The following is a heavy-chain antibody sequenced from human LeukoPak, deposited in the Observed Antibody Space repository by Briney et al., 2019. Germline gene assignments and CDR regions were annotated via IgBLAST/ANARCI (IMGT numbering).Heavy chain of an antibody. V-gene: IGHV4-59*01. CDR2: IYYSGST. D-gene: IGHD6-13*01. J-gene: IGHJ4*02. CDR3: ARGSIAAAGPEVGSYYFDY. CDR1: GGSISSYY. Sequence: TSETLSLTCTVSGGSISSYYWRWIRQPPGKGLEWIGYIYYSGSTNDNPSLKSRVTISVDTSKNQFSLKLSSVTAADTAVYYYARGSIAAAGPEVGSYYFDYWGQGTLVTVSS.